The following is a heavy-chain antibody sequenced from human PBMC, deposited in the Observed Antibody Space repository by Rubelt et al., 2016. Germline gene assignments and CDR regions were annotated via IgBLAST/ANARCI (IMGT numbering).Heavy chain of an antibody. J-gene: IGHJ4*02. CDR2: ISGSGGST. D-gene: IGHD3-10*01. CDR1: GFTFSSYA. Sequence: AASGFTFSSYAMSWVRQAPGKGLEWVSAISGSGGSTYYADPVKGRFTISRDNSKNTLYLQMNSLRAEDTAVYYCAKASSGSYYKPLDYWGQGTLVTVSS. V-gene: IGHV3-23*01. CDR3: AKASSGSYYKPLDY.